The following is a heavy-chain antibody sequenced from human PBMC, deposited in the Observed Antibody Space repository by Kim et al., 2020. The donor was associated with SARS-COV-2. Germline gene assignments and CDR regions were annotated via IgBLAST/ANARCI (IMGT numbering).Heavy chain of an antibody. CDR1: GFTFSDYY. J-gene: IGHJ4*02. CDR3: ARSRYFDWLQFDY. Sequence: GGSLRLSCAASGFTFSDYYMSWIRQAPGKGLEWVSYISSSGSTIYYADSVKGRFTISRDNAKNSLYLQMNSLRAEDTAVYYCARSRYFDWLQFDYWGQGTLVTVSS. D-gene: IGHD3-9*01. CDR2: ISSSGSTI. V-gene: IGHV3-11*04.